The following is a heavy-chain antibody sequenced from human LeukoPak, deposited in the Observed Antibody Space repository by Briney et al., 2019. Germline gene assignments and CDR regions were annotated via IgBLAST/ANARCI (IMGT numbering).Heavy chain of an antibody. CDR3: ARQILLYSSSWYWGY. CDR2: IYYSGST. CDR1: GGSISSSSYY. Sequence: SETLSLTCTVSGGSISSSSYYWGWIRQPPGKGLEWIGSIYYSGSTYYNPSLKSRVTISVDTSKNQFSLKLSSVTAADTAVYYCARQILLYSSSWYWGYWGQGTLVTVSS. D-gene: IGHD6-13*01. J-gene: IGHJ4*02. V-gene: IGHV4-39*01.